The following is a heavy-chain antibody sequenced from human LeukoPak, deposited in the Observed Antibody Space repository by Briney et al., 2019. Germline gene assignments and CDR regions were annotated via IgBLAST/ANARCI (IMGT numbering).Heavy chain of an antibody. D-gene: IGHD6-19*01. CDR1: GGSINDAS. CDR3: ARTSSGWYRPFDY. V-gene: IGHV4-59*08. J-gene: IGHJ4*02. Sequence: SETLSLTCTVSGGSINDASWNWIRKPPGQGLEWIGYIYYSGSTNYNPSLKSRVTISVDTSKDQFSLKLSSVTAADTAVYYCARTSSGWYRPFDYWGQGTLVTVSS. CDR2: IYYSGST.